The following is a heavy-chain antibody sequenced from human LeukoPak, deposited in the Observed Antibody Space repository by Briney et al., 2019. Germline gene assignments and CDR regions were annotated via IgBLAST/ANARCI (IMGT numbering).Heavy chain of an antibody. J-gene: IGHJ6*02. CDR1: GGSISSSSYY. CDR3: ARLLNRSHSSYYYGMDV. Sequence: SETLSLTCTVSGGSISSSSYYWGWIRQPPGKGLEWIGSIYYSGSTYYNPSLKSRVTISVDTSKNQFSLKLSSVTAADTAVYYCARLLNRSHSSYYYGMDVWGQGTTVTVSS. D-gene: IGHD2-15*01. CDR2: IYYSGST. V-gene: IGHV4-39*01.